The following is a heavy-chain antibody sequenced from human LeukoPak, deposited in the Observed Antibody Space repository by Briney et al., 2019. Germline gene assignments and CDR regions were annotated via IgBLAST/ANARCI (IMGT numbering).Heavy chain of an antibody. Sequence: ASVKVSCKASGYTFTSYDINWVRQATGQGLEWMGWMNSNSGNTGYAQKFQGRVTITRNTSISTAYMELSSLRSEDTAVYYCARASFSVVPAAPSPGGTFDYWGQGTLVTVSS. CDR3: ARASFSVVPAAPSPGGTFDY. J-gene: IGHJ4*02. CDR2: MNSNSGNT. D-gene: IGHD2-2*01. V-gene: IGHV1-8*03. CDR1: GYTFTSYD.